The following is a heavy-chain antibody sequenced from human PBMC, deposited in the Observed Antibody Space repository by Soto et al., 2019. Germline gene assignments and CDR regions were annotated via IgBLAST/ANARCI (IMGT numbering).Heavy chain of an antibody. CDR1: GFTFSSYA. D-gene: IGHD3-10*01. CDR3: ARDLDYGTWYFDY. J-gene: IGHJ4*02. V-gene: IGHV3-30-3*01. CDR2: ISYDGSNK. Sequence: GGSLRLSCAASGFTFSSYAMHWVRQAPGKGLEWVAVISYDGSNKYYADSVKGRFTISRDNSKNTLYLQMNSLRAEDTAVYYCARDLDYGTWYFDYWGQGTLVTVSS.